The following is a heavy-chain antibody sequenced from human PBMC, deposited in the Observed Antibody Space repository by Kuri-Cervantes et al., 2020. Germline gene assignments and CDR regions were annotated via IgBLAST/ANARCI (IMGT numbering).Heavy chain of an antibody. Sequence: GSLRLSCAVYGGSFSGYYWSWIRQPPGKGLEWIGEINHSGSTNYNPSLKSRVTISVDTSKNQFSLKLSSVTAADTAVYYCARGHYVWGSYLWGQGTLVTVSS. CDR1: GGSFSGYY. D-gene: IGHD3-16*02. CDR3: ARGHYVWGSYL. V-gene: IGHV4-34*01. CDR2: INHSGST. J-gene: IGHJ4*02.